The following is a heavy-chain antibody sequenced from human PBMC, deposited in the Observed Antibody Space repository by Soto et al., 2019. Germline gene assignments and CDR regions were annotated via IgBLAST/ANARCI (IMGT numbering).Heavy chain of an antibody. CDR1: GFTVSSNY. Sequence: VQLVESGGGLIQPGGSLRLSCAASGFTVSSNYMSWVRQAPGKGLEWVSVIYSGGSTYYADSVKGRFTISRDNSKNTVHLQMNSLRDEDTAVYDCAREWYLPNYYGMDVCGQGTKVIVSS. D-gene: IGHD2-15*01. V-gene: IGHV3-53*01. CDR3: AREWYLPNYYGMDV. CDR2: IYSGGST. J-gene: IGHJ6*02.